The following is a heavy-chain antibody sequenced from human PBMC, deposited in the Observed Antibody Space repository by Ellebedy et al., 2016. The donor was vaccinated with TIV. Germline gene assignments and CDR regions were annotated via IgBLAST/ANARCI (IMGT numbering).Heavy chain of an antibody. CDR3: ARERDFYGSSSYFEMGA. V-gene: IGHV3-48*04. D-gene: IGHD3-10*01. Sequence: GGSLRLXXTASGFSFTIYSMNWARQAPGKGLEWISYISSGGGTTQYADSVNGRFTISRDDAKNSVSLLMNSLRVEDTAVYYCARERDFYGSSSYFEMGAWGAGTLVTVS. J-gene: IGHJ5*02. CDR2: ISSGGGTT. CDR1: GFSFTIYS.